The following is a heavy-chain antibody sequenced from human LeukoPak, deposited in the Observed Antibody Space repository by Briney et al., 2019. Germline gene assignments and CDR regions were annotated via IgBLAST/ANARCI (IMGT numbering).Heavy chain of an antibody. CDR3: ARANEDYYDSSGYSSWFDP. J-gene: IGHJ5*02. V-gene: IGHV1-69*05. CDR1: GGTFSSYA. D-gene: IGHD3-22*01. CDR2: IIPIFGTA. Sequence: SVKVSCKASGGTFSSYAISWVRQAPGQGLEWMGGIIPIFGTANYAQKFQGRVTITTDESTSTAYMELSSLRSEDTALYYCARANEDYYDSSGYSSWFDPWGQGTQVTVSS.